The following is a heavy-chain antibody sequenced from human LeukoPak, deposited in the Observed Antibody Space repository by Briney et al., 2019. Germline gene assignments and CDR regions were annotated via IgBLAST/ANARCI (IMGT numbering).Heavy chain of an antibody. CDR2: ISGSGGST. V-gene: IGHV3-23*01. CDR1: GFTFSSYA. J-gene: IGHJ6*02. D-gene: IGHD6-13*01. CDR3: AKGIAAAGSYYGMDV. Sequence: GGSLRLSCAASGFTFSSYAMSWVRQAPGKGLEWVSAISGSGGSTYCADSVKGRFTISRDNSKNTLYLQMNSLRAEDTAVYYCAKGIAAAGSYYGMDVWGQGTTVTVSS.